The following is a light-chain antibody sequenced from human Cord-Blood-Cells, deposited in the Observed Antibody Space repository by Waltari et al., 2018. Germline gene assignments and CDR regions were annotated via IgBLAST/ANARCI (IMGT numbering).Light chain of an antibody. Sequence: QSALIQPASVSGSPGQSITISCTGTSSDVGGYNYVSWYQQHPGKAPKLMIYEVGNRPSGVSNRFSGSKSGNTASLTISGLQAEDEADYYCSSYTSSSTQVFGTGTKVTVL. CDR3: SSYTSSSTQV. V-gene: IGLV2-14*01. J-gene: IGLJ1*01. CDR2: EVG. CDR1: SSDVGGYNY.